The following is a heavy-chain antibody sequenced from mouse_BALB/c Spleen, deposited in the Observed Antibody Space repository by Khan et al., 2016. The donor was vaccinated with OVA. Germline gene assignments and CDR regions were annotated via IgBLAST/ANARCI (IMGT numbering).Heavy chain of an antibody. CDR3: ARQGGIDDGPFDY. V-gene: IGHV5-9-3*01. D-gene: IGHD2-3*01. J-gene: IGHJ2*01. CDR2: VSSGGSYT. CDR1: GFTFNNYA. Sequence: EVELVESGGGLVKPGGSLKLSCAASGFTFNNYAMSWVRQTPEKRLEWVATVSSGGSYTSYPDSVKGRFTFSRDNAKNTLYLQMSSLRSEDTAMYYCARQGGIDDGPFDYWGQGTTLTVSS.